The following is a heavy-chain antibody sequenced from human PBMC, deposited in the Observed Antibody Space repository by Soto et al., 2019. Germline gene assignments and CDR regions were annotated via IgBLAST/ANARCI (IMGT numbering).Heavy chain of an antibody. J-gene: IGHJ4*02. V-gene: IGHV3-23*01. CDR2: ISGSGGDT. D-gene: IGHD6-6*01. CDR3: GKGGRSSSGHAFDY. CDR1: RFTFSSYA. Sequence: EVQLLESGGGLVQPGGSLRLSCAASRFTFSSYALKWVRQAPGTGLQWVSTISGSGGDTYYADSVKGRFTISRDNSKYTRSVQMDSVRAEDTAVYCCGKGGRSSSGHAFDYWGQGTLVTVSS.